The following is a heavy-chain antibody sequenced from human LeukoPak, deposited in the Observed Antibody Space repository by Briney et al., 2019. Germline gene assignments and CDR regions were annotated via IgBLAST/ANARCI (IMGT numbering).Heavy chain of an antibody. D-gene: IGHD3-3*02. J-gene: IGHJ4*02. CDR1: GFTFDDHG. CDR2: INWNGDST. Sequence: GGSLRLSCAASGFTFDDHGMTWVRQAPGKGLEWVSGINWNGDSTGYADSVKGRFTISRDNAKNSLYLQMNSLRADDTAVYYCAKAGSIRFDYWGQGTLVTVSS. CDR3: AKAGSIRFDY. V-gene: IGHV3-20*04.